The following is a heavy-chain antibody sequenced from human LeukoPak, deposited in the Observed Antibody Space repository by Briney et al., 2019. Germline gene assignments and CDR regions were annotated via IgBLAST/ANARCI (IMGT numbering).Heavy chain of an antibody. Sequence: GVTLRLSCAASGFTLSSYGMSWVRQAPGKGLEWVSAISGSGGSTYYADSVKGRFTISRDNSKNSLYLQMNSLRAEDTAVYYSARDRGLYNVAFDIWGQGTMVTVSS. CDR3: ARDRGLYNVAFDI. CDR2: ISGSGGST. J-gene: IGHJ3*02. V-gene: IGHV3-23*01. D-gene: IGHD5-24*01. CDR1: GFTLSSYG.